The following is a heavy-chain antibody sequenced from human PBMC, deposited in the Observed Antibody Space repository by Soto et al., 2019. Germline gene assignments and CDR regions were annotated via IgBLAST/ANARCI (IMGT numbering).Heavy chain of an antibody. J-gene: IGHJ5*02. CDR2: INPSGGST. Sequence: ASVKVSCKASGYTFTSYYMHWVRQAPGQGLEWMGIINPSGGSTSYAQKFQGRVTMTRDTSTSTVYMELSSLRSEGTAVYYCARVTVRASYMGLFDPWGQGTLVTVSS. CDR3: ARVTVRASYMGLFDP. V-gene: IGHV1-46*01. D-gene: IGHD3-10*01. CDR1: GYTFTSYY.